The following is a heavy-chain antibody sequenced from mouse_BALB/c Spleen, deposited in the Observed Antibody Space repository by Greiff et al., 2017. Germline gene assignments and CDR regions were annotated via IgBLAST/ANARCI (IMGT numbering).Heavy chain of an antibody. Sequence: EVHLVESGGGLVQPGGSRKLSCAASGFTFSSFGMHWVRQAPEKGLEWVAYISSGSSTIYYADTVKGRFTISRDNPKNTLFLQMTSLRSEDTAMYYCARDPGPFYAMDYWGQGTSVTVSS. J-gene: IGHJ4*01. V-gene: IGHV5-17*02. CDR3: ARDPGPFYAMDY. CDR2: ISSGSSTI. CDR1: GFTFSSFG.